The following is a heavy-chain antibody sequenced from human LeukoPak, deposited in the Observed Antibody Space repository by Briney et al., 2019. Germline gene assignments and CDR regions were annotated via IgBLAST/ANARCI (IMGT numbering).Heavy chain of an antibody. D-gene: IGHD3-16*01. J-gene: IGHJ5*02. V-gene: IGHV3-9*01. Sequence: GGSLRLSCAASGFTFDDYAMHWVRQAPGKGLEWVSGISWNSGSIGYADSVKGRFTISRDNAKNSLYLQMNSLRAEDTAVYYCARDGGGYQNNWFDPWGQGTLVTVSS. CDR2: ISWNSGSI. CDR3: ARDGGGYQNNWFDP. CDR1: GFTFDDYA.